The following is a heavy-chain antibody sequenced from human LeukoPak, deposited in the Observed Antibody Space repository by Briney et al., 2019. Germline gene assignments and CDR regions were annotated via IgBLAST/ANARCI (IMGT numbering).Heavy chain of an antibody. J-gene: IGHJ4*02. D-gene: IGHD6-13*01. CDR1: GDSVSSNSAA. V-gene: IGHV6-1*01. CDR3: AREGRSSWYFEGFDY. CDR2: TYYRSKWYN. Sequence: SQTLSLTCAISGDSVSSNSAAWNWIRQSPSRGLEWLGRTYYRSKWYNDYAVSVKSRITINPGTSKNQFSLQLNSVTPEDTAVYYCAREGRSSWYFEGFDYWGQGTLVTVAS.